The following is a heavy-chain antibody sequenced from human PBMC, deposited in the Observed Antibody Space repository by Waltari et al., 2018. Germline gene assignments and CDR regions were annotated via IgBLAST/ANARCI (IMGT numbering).Heavy chain of an antibody. Sequence: EVQLVESGGGLVEPGGSLRLYWPAAGFSSASYNMNWVRQAPGKGLEWVSSISSNGAYMHYVDSVKGRFTISRDNDKTFLYLQMNDLRDEDTGVYYCARGGWGFYLDLWGQGELVTVSS. J-gene: IGHJ5*02. D-gene: IGHD7-27*01. CDR1: GFSSASYN. V-gene: IGHV3-21*02. CDR3: ARGGWGFYLDL. CDR2: ISSNGAYM.